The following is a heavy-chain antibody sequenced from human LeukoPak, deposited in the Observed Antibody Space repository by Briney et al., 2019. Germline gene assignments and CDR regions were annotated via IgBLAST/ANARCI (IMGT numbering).Heavy chain of an antibody. D-gene: IGHD4-17*01. Sequence: PRGSLTLSCPASGFTFSSYNMNWVRQARGKGLEGVSYMCGSGSIMYYADSVKGRFTISRDNAKNSLYLQMNSLRAEDTALYYCAKGSTPTVTTPNWFDPWGQGTLVTVSS. CDR1: GFTFSSYN. CDR3: AKGSTPTVTTPNWFDP. V-gene: IGHV3-48*01. J-gene: IGHJ5*02. CDR2: MCGSGSIM.